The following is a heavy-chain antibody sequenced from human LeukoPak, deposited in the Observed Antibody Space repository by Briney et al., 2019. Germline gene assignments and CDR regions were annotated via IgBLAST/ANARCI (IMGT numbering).Heavy chain of an antibody. CDR2: ISYDGNNR. D-gene: IGHD2-15*01. Sequence: RRSLRLSCAVSGFTFSRNSMHWVRQAPGKGLEWVTVISYDGNNRHYADSVKGRFTISRDNSKNTLYLQMNSLRPEDTAVYYCAREALTGSWHWFDPWGQGTLVTVSS. CDR3: AREALTGSWHWFDP. V-gene: IGHV3-30-3*01. J-gene: IGHJ5*02. CDR1: GFTFSRNS.